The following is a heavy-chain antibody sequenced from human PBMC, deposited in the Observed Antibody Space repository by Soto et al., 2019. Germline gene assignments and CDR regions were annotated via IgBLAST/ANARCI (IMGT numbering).Heavy chain of an antibody. D-gene: IGHD3-3*01. Sequence: LRLSCAASGFTFSSYSMNWVRQAPGKGLEWVSYISSSSSTIYYADSVKGRFTISRDNAKNSLYLQMNSLRAEDTAVYYCARAGDFWSGYINWFDPWGQGTLVTVSS. CDR1: GFTFSSYS. CDR2: ISSSSSTI. V-gene: IGHV3-48*01. J-gene: IGHJ5*02. CDR3: ARAGDFWSGYINWFDP.